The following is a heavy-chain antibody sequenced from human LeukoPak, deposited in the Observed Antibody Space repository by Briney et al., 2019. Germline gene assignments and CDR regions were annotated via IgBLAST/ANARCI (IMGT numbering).Heavy chain of an antibody. V-gene: IGHV4-30-2*03. CDR2: IYHSGST. D-gene: IGHD5-24*01. CDR1: GGSISSGGYY. J-gene: IGHJ6*04. Sequence: SQTLSLTCTVSGGSISSGGYYWSWIRQPPGKGLEWIGYIYHSGSTYYNPSLKSRVTISVDTSKNQFSLKLSSVTAADTAVYYCARLWLQGDRYMDVWGKGTTVAVSS. CDR3: ARLWLQGDRYMDV.